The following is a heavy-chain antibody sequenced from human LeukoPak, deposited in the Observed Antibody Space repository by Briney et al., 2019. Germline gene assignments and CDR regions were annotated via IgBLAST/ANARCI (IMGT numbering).Heavy chain of an antibody. J-gene: IGHJ4*02. CDR2: ISYDGSNK. D-gene: IGHD3-22*01. V-gene: IGHV3-30*03. CDR3: ARRGISVVTSTDY. Sequence: PGRSLRLSCAASGFTFSSYGMHWVRQAPGKGLEWVAVISYDGSNKYYADSVKGRFTISRDNAKNSLYLQMNSLRAEDTAVYYCARRGISVVTSTDYWGQGTLVTVSS. CDR1: GFTFSSYG.